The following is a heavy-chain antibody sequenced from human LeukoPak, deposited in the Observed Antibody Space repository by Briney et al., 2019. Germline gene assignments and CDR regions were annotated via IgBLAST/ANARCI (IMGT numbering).Heavy chain of an antibody. V-gene: IGHV1-69*13. J-gene: IGHJ6*02. CDR3: ARPGSGWYWTYYYYGMDV. D-gene: IGHD6-19*01. Sequence: GASVKVSCKASGGTFSSYAISWVRQAPGQGLEWMGGIIPIFGTANYAQKFQGRVTITADESTSTAYMELSSLRSEDTAVYYCARPGSGWYWTYYYYGMDVWGQGTTATVSS. CDR1: GGTFSSYA. CDR2: IIPIFGTA.